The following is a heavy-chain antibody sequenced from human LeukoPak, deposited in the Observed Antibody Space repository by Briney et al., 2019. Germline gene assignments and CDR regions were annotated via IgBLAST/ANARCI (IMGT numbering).Heavy chain of an antibody. V-gene: IGHV3-30*03. Sequence: GGSLRLSCAASGFTFSSYGMHWVRQAPGKGLEWVAVISYDGSNKYYADSVKGRFTISRDNSKNTLYLQMNSLRAEGTAVYYCASQGLAVALPIFDYWGQGTLVTVSS. J-gene: IGHJ4*02. CDR2: ISYDGSNK. CDR1: GFTFSSYG. CDR3: ASQGLAVALPIFDY. D-gene: IGHD6-19*01.